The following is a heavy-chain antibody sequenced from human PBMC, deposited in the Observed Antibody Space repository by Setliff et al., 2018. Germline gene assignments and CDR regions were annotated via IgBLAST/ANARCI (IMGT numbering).Heavy chain of an antibody. V-gene: IGHV4-59*12. CDR2: IYYSGNSNYDT. CDR1: GGSINSYY. J-gene: IGHJ4*02. Sequence: SETLSLTCIVSGGSINSYYWNWIRQPPGKVLEWIGYIYYSGNSNYDTNYNPSLKSRVTISVDTSKNQFSLKLSSVTAEDTALYYCTVYNTGSSKDHYWGQGTPVTVSS. CDR3: TVYNTGSSKDHY. D-gene: IGHD5-12*01.